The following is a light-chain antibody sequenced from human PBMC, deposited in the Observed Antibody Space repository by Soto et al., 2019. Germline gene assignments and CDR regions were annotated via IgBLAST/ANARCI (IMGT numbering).Light chain of an antibody. J-gene: IGKJ4*01. CDR2: DAS. Sequence: EIVLTQSPATLSLSPGERATLSCRASQSVSSYLVWYQQKPGQTPRLLIDDASNRATGIPARFSGSGSGTDFTLTISTLETAEFAGYYCQQRSNWRLTFGGGTKVEIK. CDR3: QQRSNWRLT. CDR1: QSVSSY. V-gene: IGKV3-11*01.